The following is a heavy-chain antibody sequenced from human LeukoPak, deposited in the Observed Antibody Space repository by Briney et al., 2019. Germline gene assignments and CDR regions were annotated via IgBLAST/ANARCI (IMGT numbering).Heavy chain of an antibody. CDR1: GYTFTSYD. Sequence: ASVKVSCKASGYTFTSYDISWVRQAPGQGLEWMGWISGYNGNTNYAQKVQGRVTLTTDTSTSTAYMELRSLRSDDTAVYYCARRIVGATDYFDYWGQGTLVTVSS. D-gene: IGHD1-26*01. J-gene: IGHJ4*02. V-gene: IGHV1-18*01. CDR2: ISGYNGNT. CDR3: ARRIVGATDYFDY.